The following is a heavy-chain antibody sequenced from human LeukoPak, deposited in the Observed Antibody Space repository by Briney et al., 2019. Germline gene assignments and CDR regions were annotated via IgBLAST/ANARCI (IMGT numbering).Heavy chain of an antibody. D-gene: IGHD5-18*01. Sequence: ASVKVSCKASGYTFTSYGISWVRQAPGQRLEWMGGIIPIFGTANYAQKFQGRVTITTDESTSTAYMELSSLRSEDTAVYYCARDGSEYSYGYNWFDPWGQGTLVTVSS. CDR1: GYTFTSYG. CDR3: ARDGSEYSYGYNWFDP. CDR2: IIPIFGTA. V-gene: IGHV1-69*05. J-gene: IGHJ5*02.